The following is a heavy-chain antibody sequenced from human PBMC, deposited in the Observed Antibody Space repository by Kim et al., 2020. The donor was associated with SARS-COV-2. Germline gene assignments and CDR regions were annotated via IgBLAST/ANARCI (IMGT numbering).Heavy chain of an antibody. CDR1: GFTFSSYS. J-gene: IGHJ5*02. CDR2: ISSSSSYI. Sequence: GGSLRLSCAASGFTFSSYSMNWVRQAPGKGLEWVSSISSSSSYIYYADSVKGRFTISRDNAKNSLYLQMNSLRAEDTAVYYCARDRGTGYNWFDPWGQGTLVTVSS. CDR3: ARDRGTGYNWFDP. D-gene: IGHD1-1*01. V-gene: IGHV3-21*01.